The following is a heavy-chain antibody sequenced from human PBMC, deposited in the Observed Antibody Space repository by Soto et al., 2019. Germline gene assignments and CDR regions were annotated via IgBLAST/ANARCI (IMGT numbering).Heavy chain of an antibody. Sequence: QVQLQESGPGLVKPSQTLSLTCTVSGGSISSGDYYWSWIRQPPGKGLEWIGYIYYSGSTYYNPSLKSRVTISVDTSKNQFSLKLSSVTAADTAVYYCAREVVRLGHDGPIDYWGQGTLVTVSS. J-gene: IGHJ4*02. V-gene: IGHV4-30-4*01. CDR2: IYYSGST. CDR3: AREVVRLGHDGPIDY. D-gene: IGHD6-25*01. CDR1: GGSISSGDYY.